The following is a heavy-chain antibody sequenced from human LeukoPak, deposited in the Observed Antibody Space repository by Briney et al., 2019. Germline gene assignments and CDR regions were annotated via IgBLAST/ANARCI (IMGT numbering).Heavy chain of an antibody. J-gene: IGHJ4*02. CDR1: GCSFTNTM. D-gene: IGHD3-10*01. CDR2: IKSKTDGGTT. CDR3: TSGAYGSLTY. Sequence: GGSLRHSSAQPGCSFTNTMMRRGRQAPGKGLEWVGRIKSKTDGGTTDYAAPVKGRFTISRDDSQNTLYMHMTSLKTADTTVYYCTSGAYGSLTYWGQGTLVTVSS. V-gene: IGHV3-15*01.